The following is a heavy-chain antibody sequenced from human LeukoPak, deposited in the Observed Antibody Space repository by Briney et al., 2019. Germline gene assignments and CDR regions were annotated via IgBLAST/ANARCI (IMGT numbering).Heavy chain of an antibody. V-gene: IGHV4-59*01. CDR3: ARVHQSAEYYFDH. J-gene: IGHJ4*02. CDR1: GGSIDSYY. CDR2: IYYTGST. D-gene: IGHD2-2*01. Sequence: SETLSLTCTVSGGSIDSYYWSWIRQPPGKGLEWIGYIYYTGSTEYHPSLKSRVTISLDTSKNQFSLKLTSVTAADTAVYYCARVHQSAEYYFDHWGQGYLVSVSS.